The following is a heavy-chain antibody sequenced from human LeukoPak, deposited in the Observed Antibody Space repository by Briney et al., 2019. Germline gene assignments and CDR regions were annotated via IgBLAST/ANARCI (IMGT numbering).Heavy chain of an antibody. CDR1: GGSISSSSYY. CDR3: AGREWAAAGTEWFDP. J-gene: IGHJ5*02. V-gene: IGHV4-39*01. CDR2: IYYSGST. D-gene: IGHD6-13*01. Sequence: PSETLSLTCTVSGGSISSSSYYWGWIRQPPGKGLEWIGSIYYSGSTYYNPSLKSRVTISVDTSKNQFSLKLSSVTAADTAVYYCAGREWAAAGTEWFDPWGQGTLVTVSS.